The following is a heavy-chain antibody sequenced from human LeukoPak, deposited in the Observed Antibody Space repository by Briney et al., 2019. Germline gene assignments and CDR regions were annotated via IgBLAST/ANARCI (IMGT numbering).Heavy chain of an antibody. CDR1: GGSFSGYY. D-gene: IGHD3-9*01. CDR3: ARVCGWNYDILTGYYPEENFFDY. J-gene: IGHJ4*02. V-gene: IGHV4-34*01. Sequence: SETLSLTCAVYGGSFSGYYWSWIRQPPGKGLEWMGEINHSGSTNYNPSLKSRVTISVDTSKNQFSLKLSSVTAADTAVYYCARVCGWNYDILTGYYPEENFFDYWGQGTLVTVSS. CDR2: INHSGST.